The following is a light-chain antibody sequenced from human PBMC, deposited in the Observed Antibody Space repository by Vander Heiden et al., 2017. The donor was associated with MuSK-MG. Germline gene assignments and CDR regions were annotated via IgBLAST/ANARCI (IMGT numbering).Light chain of an antibody. J-gene: IGLJ2*01. CDR3: CSNAGDGTVI. CDR2: EVS. CDR1: NKDVGGYNF. Sequence: QAALSQPASVSGSPGQSNTISCNGTNKDVGGYNFVSWYQQHPGKAPKLMIYEVSKWPSGVSNRFSGSKSGSTASLTISGLQAEDEADYCCCSNAGDGTVIFGGGTKLTGL. V-gene: IGLV2-23*02.